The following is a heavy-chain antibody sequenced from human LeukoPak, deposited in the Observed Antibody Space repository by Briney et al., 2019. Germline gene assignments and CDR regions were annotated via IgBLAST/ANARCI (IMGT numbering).Heavy chain of an antibody. Sequence: ASVKVSCKASGGTFSSYAISWVRQAPGQGLEWMGRIIPIFGIANYAQKFQGRVTITADKSTSTAYMELSSLRSEDTAVYYCASGSSGSLTNFAEYFQHWGQGTLVTVSS. CDR2: IIPIFGIA. D-gene: IGHD2-15*01. V-gene: IGHV1-69*04. CDR1: GGTFSSYA. CDR3: ASGSSGSLTNFAEYFQH. J-gene: IGHJ1*01.